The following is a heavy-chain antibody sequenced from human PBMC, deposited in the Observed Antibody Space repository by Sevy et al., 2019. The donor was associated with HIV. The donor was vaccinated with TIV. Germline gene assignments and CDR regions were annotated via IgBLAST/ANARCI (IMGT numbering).Heavy chain of an antibody. J-gene: IGHJ6*02. CDR1: GFTFTYAW. V-gene: IGHV3-15*01. CDR2: IKSKPDGGTT. D-gene: IGHD2-8*02. CDR3: GTDPIIVLLVTDGMDV. Sequence: GGSLRLSCAASGFTFTYAWMSWVRQAPGKGLEWVGRIKSKPDGGTTDNAAPGKGRFTISREDSKNTLYLQMNSLKTEDTAVYYCGTDPIIVLLVTDGMDVWGQGTTVTVSS.